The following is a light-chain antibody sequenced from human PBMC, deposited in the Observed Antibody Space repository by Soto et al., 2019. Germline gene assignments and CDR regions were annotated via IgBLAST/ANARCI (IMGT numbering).Light chain of an antibody. J-gene: IGKJ1*01. CDR3: QQYNNWPWT. V-gene: IGKV3-15*01. CDR2: GAS. Sequence: EIVMTQSPTTLSVSPGGRATLSCRASQSISGALAWYQQKPGQAPRLLIYGASTRATTFPARFSGSGSGTDFTLTISSLQSEDFAVYYCQQYNNWPWTFGQGTKVDVK. CDR1: QSISGA.